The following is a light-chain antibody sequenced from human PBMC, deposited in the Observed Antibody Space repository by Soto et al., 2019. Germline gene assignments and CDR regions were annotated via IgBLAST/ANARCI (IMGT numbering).Light chain of an antibody. Sequence: EIVMTQSPPSLTVTPGEPASISCRSSQRLLHSNGNTFLDWYLQKPGQSPQLLIYLGSNRASGVPDRVSGSEACTDFTLKLSRVEAEDVGVYYCMQALQTPYTFGKGTKLEIK. CDR3: MQALQTPYT. V-gene: IGKV2-28*01. CDR2: LGS. J-gene: IGKJ2*01. CDR1: QRLLHSNGNTF.